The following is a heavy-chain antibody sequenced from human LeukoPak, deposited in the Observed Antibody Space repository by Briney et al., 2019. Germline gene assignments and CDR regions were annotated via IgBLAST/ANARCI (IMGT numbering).Heavy chain of an antibody. Sequence: PSETLSLTCAVSGGSISSYYWSWIRQPPGKGLEWIGYIYYSGSTNYNPSLKGRVTITVDTSKKLFSLKLSSVTAADSAVDYCAGGSGSYFVYWGQGTLVTVSS. D-gene: IGHD3-10*01. CDR3: AGGSGSYFVY. CDR1: GGSISSYY. CDR2: IYYSGST. J-gene: IGHJ4*02. V-gene: IGHV4-59*08.